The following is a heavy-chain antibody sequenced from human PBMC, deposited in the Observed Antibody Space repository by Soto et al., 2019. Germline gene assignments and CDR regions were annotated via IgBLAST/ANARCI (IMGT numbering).Heavy chain of an antibody. J-gene: IGHJ4*02. D-gene: IGHD3-22*01. Sequence: QVQLVQSGGVVKKPGASVKVSCKASGYTFSSYGISWVRQAPGQGLEWMGWINPFNANTNYAQNYQGRVTMTTDTSTSTAYMELRSLRSDDSAMYYCTRGRKVNDYWGQGTLVTVSS. CDR2: INPFNANT. CDR3: TRGRKVNDY. CDR1: GYTFSSYG. V-gene: IGHV1-18*01.